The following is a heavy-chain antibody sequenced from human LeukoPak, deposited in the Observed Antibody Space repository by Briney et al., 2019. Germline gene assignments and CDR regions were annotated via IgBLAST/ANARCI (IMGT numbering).Heavy chain of an antibody. CDR2: ISSSYI. CDR1: GFTFSSYS. D-gene: IGHD1/OR15-1a*01. CDR3: ARGWNSDAFDF. V-gene: IGHV3-21*01. J-gene: IGHJ3*01. Sequence: GSLRLSCAASGFTFSSYSLNWVRQAPGKGLEWVASISSSYIYYRDSLKGRFIISRDNRRKSLYLEMNSLRAEDTAVYYCARGWNSDAFDFWGQGTTVTVSS.